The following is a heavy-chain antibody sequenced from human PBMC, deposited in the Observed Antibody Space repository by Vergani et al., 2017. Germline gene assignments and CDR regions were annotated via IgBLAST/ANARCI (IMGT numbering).Heavy chain of an antibody. V-gene: IGHV3-23*01. J-gene: IGHJ4*02. D-gene: IGHD3-10*01. Sequence: EVQLLESGGGLVQPGGSLRLSCAASGFTFSSYAMSWVRQAPGKGLEWVSAISGSGGSTYYADSVKGRFTNSRDNSKNTLHLQMNSLNTEDTAVDYCAKDGVGNTMVGGGPVMARVFDYWGQGTLVTVSS. CDR1: GFTFSSYA. CDR2: ISGSGGST. CDR3: AKDGVGNTMVGGGPVMARVFDY.